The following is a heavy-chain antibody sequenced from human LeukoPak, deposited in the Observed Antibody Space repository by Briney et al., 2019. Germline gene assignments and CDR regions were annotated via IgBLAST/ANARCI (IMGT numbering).Heavy chain of an antibody. CDR1: GFIVSTNY. D-gene: IGHD1-26*01. CDR3: AREGGGATRHDAFDI. V-gene: IGHV3-66*01. Sequence: GGSLRLSCAASGFIVSTNYMSWVRQAPGKGLEWVSVLYSGGTTYYAGSVKGRFIISRDNSKNTLYLQMNSLRAEDTAVYYCAREGGGATRHDAFDIWGQGTMVTVSS. J-gene: IGHJ3*02. CDR2: LYSGGTT.